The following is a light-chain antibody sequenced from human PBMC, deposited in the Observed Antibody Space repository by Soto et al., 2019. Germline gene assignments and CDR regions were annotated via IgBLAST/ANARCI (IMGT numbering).Light chain of an antibody. J-gene: IGKJ1*01. CDR2: KAS. V-gene: IGKV1-5*03. Sequence: DIQMTQSPSTLSGSVGDRVTITCGASQTISSWLAWYQQKPGKAPKLLIYKASTLKSGVPSRFSGSGSGTELTLTISSLQPDDFATYYCQHYNSYSEAFGQGTKVDIK. CDR3: QHYNSYSEA. CDR1: QTISSW.